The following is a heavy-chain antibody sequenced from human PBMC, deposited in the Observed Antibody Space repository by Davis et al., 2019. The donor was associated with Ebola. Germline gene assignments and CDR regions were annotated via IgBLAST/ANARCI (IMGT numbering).Heavy chain of an antibody. CDR1: GFTFSSYW. Sequence: GESLKISCAASGFTFSSYWMSWVRQAPGKGLEWVANIKQDGSEKYYVDSVKGRFTISRDNAKNSLYLQMNSVRAEDTAVYYCASIAAAGIHYFDYWGQGTLVTVSS. CDR3: ASIAAAGIHYFDY. J-gene: IGHJ4*02. D-gene: IGHD6-13*01. V-gene: IGHV3-7*01. CDR2: IKQDGSEK.